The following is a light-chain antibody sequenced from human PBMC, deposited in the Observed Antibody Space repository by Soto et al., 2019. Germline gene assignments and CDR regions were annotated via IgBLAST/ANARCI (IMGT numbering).Light chain of an antibody. Sequence: QSALTQPASVSGSPGQSITISCTGTSSDVGNYNYVSWYQQQPGKAPKLMIYDVRNRPSGVSNRFSGSKSGNTASLTISGLQAEDEADYYCSSYTSTMTLVFGGGTKLTVL. CDR1: SSDVGNYNY. J-gene: IGLJ3*02. CDR3: SSYTSTMTLV. CDR2: DVR. V-gene: IGLV2-14*01.